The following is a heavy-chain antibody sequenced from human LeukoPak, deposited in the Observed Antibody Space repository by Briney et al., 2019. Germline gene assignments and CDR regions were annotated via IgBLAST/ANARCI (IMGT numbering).Heavy chain of an antibody. CDR2: FDPEDGET. D-gene: IGHD5/OR15-5a*01. Sequence: ASVKVSCKASGYTFTSYGISWVRQAPGKGLEWMGGFDPEDGETIYAQKFQGRVTMTEDTSTDTAYMELRSLRSDDTAVYYCARSPPALPIDYWGQGTLVTVSS. CDR3: ARSPPALPIDY. V-gene: IGHV1-24*01. CDR1: GYTFTSYG. J-gene: IGHJ4*02.